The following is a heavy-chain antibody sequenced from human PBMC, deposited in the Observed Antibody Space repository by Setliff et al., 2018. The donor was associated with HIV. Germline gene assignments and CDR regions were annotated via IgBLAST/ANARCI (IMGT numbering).Heavy chain of an antibody. J-gene: IGHJ4*02. CDR1: GYSISNTGHY. CDR3: ARHKTHDYDGNSVYFDF. Sequence: SETLSLTCVVSGYSISNTGHYWGWIRQPPGKGLEWIGSIYHTGDTYDNPSLKNRVTISRDTSKDQFSLNLRSVTAADTAIYYCARHKTHDYDGNSVYFDFWGQGILVTVSS. CDR2: IYHTGDT. V-gene: IGHV4-38-2*01. D-gene: IGHD4-17*01.